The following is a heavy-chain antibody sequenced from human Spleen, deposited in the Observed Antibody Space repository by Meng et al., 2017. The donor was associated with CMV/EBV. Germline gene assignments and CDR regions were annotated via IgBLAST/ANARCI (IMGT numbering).Heavy chain of an antibody. Sequence: GESLKISCAASGFTFSRNDMHWVRQPVGKGLERVSAIGTAGDKSYAASVKGRFTISRDNAKNSLFLQLNSLRAGDTGVYYCARQWDYGYNSRDFWGHGPLVTVSS. CDR3: ARQWDYGYNSRDF. CDR2: IGTAGDK. D-gene: IGHD1-20*01. CDR1: GFTFSRND. V-gene: IGHV3-13*01. J-gene: IGHJ1*01.